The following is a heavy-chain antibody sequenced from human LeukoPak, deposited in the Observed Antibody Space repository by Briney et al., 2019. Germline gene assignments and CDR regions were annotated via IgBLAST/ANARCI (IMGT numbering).Heavy chain of an antibody. CDR3: ATYSGSYYVDY. CDR1: GYSISSGYY. J-gene: IGHJ4*02. V-gene: IGHV4-38-2*02. D-gene: IGHD1-26*01. Sequence: SETLSLTCTDSGYSISSGYYWGWVRPPPGKGLEWIGSIYHSGSTYYNPSLKSRVTISVDTSKNQFSLKLSSVTAADTAVYYCATYSGSYYVDYWGQGTLVTVSS. CDR2: IYHSGST.